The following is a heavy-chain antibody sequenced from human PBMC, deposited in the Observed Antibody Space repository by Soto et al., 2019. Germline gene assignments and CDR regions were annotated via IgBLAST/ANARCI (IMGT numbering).Heavy chain of an antibody. V-gene: IGHV4-4*07. CDR3: ARGPAAGFTYYYYGMDA. D-gene: IGHD6-13*01. CDR2: IYTSGST. J-gene: IGHJ6*02. CDR1: GGSISSYY. Sequence: SETLSLTCTVSGGSISSYYWSWIRQPAGKGLEWIGRIYTSGSTNYNPSLKSRVTMSVDTSKNQFSLKLSSVTAADTAVYYCARGPAAGFTYYYYGMDAWGQGTTVTVSS.